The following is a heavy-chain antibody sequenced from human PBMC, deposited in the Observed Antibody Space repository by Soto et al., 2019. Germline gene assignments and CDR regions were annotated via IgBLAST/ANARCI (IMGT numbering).Heavy chain of an antibody. CDR3: AGEKVGTTGIDF. V-gene: IGHV1-8*01. D-gene: IGHD1-26*01. Sequence: QAPLVQSGAEVKKPGASVKVSCKASGYTFTGYDINWVRQATGQGLEWMGWMNPNSGNTGYAQNFQGRVTMTRDNSITTAYMGLTSMRDDDSAVYYCAGEKVGTTGIDFWGKGTLVTVSS. CDR2: MNPNSGNT. J-gene: IGHJ4*02. CDR1: GYTFTGYD.